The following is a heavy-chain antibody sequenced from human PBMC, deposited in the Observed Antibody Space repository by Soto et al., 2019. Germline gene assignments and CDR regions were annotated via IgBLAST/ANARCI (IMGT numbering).Heavy chain of an antibody. CDR2: INPNSGGT. J-gene: IGHJ3*02. CDR3: AWALRYCISTSCYDDAFDI. CDR1: GYTFTGYY. Sequence: ASVKVSCKASGYTFTGYYMHWVRQAPGQGLEWMGWINPNSGGTNYAQKFQGWVTMTRDTSISTAYMELSRLRSDDTAVYYCAWALRYCISTSCYDDAFDIWGQGTMVTDSS. V-gene: IGHV1-2*04. D-gene: IGHD2-2*01.